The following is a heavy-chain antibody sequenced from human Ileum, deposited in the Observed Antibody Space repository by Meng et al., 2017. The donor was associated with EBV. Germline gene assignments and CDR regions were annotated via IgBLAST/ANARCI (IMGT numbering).Heavy chain of an antibody. CDR2: MNSNSGNT. CDR1: GYTFINHD. J-gene: IGHJ5*02. V-gene: IGHV1-8*02. D-gene: IGHD3-16*01. CDR3: ARGSGAGGRDWFDP. Sequence: QVQLVQFGAEGKKPGASVKVSCKASGYTFINHDIDWFRQAPGQGLEWMGWMNSNSGNTGYGQKFQDRVTMTRNTSISTAYMELSSLTSEDTALYYCARGSGAGGRDWFDPWGQGTLVTVSS.